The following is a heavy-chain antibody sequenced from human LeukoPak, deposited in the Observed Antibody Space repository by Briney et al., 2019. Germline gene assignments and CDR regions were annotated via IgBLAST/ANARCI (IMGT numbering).Heavy chain of an antibody. V-gene: IGHV1-2*02. J-gene: IGHJ4*02. D-gene: IGHD3-10*01. CDR3: TVWFGELTH. CDR2: ISPNSGGT. CDR1: GYTFTDYN. Sequence: GASVKVSCKASGYTFTDYNIHWVRQAPGQGLEWMGWISPNSGGTNYAQTFQGRVTMTRDTSITTAYMELSRLRSDDTAMYYCTVWFGELTHWGQGTLVTVSS.